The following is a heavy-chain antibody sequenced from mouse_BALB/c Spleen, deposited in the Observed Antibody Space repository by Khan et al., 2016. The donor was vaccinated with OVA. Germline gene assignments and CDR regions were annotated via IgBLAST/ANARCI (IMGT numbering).Heavy chain of an antibody. CDR1: GFSLTSYG. V-gene: IGHV2-2*02. Sequence: VQLQESGPGLVQPSQSLSITCTVSGFSLTSYGVHWVRQSPGKGLEWLGVIWSGGSTDYNEAFISRLSISKDNSKSQVFFKMNSLQGNDTAIYYCDRNYDYDEGLAYWGQGTLVTVSA. J-gene: IGHJ3*01. CDR2: IWSGGST. D-gene: IGHD2-4*01. CDR3: DRNYDYDEGLAY.